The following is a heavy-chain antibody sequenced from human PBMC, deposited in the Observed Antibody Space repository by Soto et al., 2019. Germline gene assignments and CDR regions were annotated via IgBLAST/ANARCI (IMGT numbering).Heavy chain of an antibody. V-gene: IGHV1-46*01. CDR2: VRPGSGSA. J-gene: IGHJ4*02. D-gene: IGHD6-6*01. CDR1: GYTFSKFF. CDR3: ARDSEGTSSLTHS. Sequence: QVQLVQSGADVKKPGASVKVSCKASGYTFSKFFIHWVRQAPGQGLEWLGFVRPGSGSANYAQKFQGRVSIPTDTSMSTVYLELSRLRSEDTAMSYWARDSEGTSSLTHSWGQGTLVTVSS.